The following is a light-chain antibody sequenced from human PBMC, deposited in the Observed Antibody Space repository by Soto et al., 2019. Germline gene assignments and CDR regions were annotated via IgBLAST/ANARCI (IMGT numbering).Light chain of an antibody. CDR2: GAS. CDR3: QQYGRSPPFT. Sequence: ENVLTQSPGTLSLSPGERATLSCRASQSVSSSYLAWYQQKPGQAPRLLMYGASSRATGIPDRFSGSGSGTDFTLIICRLEPEDFAVYYCQQYGRSPPFTFGPGTKVDIK. CDR1: QSVSSSY. J-gene: IGKJ3*01. V-gene: IGKV3-20*01.